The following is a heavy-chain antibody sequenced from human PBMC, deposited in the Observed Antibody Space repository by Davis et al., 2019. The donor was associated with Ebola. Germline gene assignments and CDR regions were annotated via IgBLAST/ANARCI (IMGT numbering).Heavy chain of an antibody. CDR1: GGSISSYY. Sequence: SETLSLTCTVSGGSISSYYWSWIRQPPGKGLEWIGYIYYSGSTNYNPSLKSRVTISVDTSKNQFSLKLSSVTAADTAVYHCARDQRGLGRVDYWGQGTLVTVSS. D-gene: IGHD1-1*01. J-gene: IGHJ4*02. V-gene: IGHV4-59*01. CDR2: IYYSGST. CDR3: ARDQRGLGRVDY.